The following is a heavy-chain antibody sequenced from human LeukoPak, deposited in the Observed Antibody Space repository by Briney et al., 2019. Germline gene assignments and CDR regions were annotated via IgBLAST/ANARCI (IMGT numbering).Heavy chain of an antibody. V-gene: IGHV1-2*02. CDR2: INPNSGGT. Sequence: GASVKVSCKASGYTFIGYYMHWVRQAPGQGLEWMGWINPNSGGTNYAQKFQGRVTMTRDTSISTAYMELSRLRSDDTAVYYCARDREQWLVTLYYYYMDVWGKGTTVTISS. CDR3: ARDREQWLVTLYYYYMDV. CDR1: GYTFIGYY. J-gene: IGHJ6*03. D-gene: IGHD6-19*01.